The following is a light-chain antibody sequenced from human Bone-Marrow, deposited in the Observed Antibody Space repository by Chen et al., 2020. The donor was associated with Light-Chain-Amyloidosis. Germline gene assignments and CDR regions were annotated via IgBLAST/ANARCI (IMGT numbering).Light chain of an antibody. CDR1: DLPTKY. Sequence: SYELTQPPSVSVSPGQTARITCSGDDLPTKYAYWYQQKPGQPPVLVIHRDTERPSGISERFSGSISRKTATLTISGVQAEDEADYHCQSANSSGTYEVIFGGGTKLTVL. J-gene: IGLJ2*01. CDR2: RDT. V-gene: IGLV3-25*03. CDR3: QSANSSGTYEVI.